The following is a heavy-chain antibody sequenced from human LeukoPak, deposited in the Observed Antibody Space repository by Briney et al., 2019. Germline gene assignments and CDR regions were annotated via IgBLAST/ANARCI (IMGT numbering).Heavy chain of an antibody. CDR3: ARRLINGVGRDYFDY. Sequence: GASLKISCKGSGYSFTSYWIGWVRQMPGKGLEWMGIIYPGDSDTRYSPSFQGQVTISADKSISTAYLQWSSLKASDTAMYYCARRLINGVGRDYFDYWGQGTLVTVSS. CDR2: IYPGDSDT. J-gene: IGHJ4*02. CDR1: GYSFTSYW. V-gene: IGHV5-51*01. D-gene: IGHD2-8*01.